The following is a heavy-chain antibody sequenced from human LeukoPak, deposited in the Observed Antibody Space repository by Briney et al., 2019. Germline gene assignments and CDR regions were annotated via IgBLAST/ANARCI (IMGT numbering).Heavy chain of an antibody. Sequence: GGSLRLSCAASGFTFGTYSMNWVRQAPGKGLEWVSYISPTSSTIFYADSVKGRFAISRDNAKNSLYLQINSLRAEDTAVYFCARDPSGAGYRHIDSWGQGTLVTVSS. J-gene: IGHJ4*02. CDR2: ISPTSSTI. V-gene: IGHV3-48*01. D-gene: IGHD5-18*01. CDR1: GFTFGTYS. CDR3: ARDPSGAGYRHIDS.